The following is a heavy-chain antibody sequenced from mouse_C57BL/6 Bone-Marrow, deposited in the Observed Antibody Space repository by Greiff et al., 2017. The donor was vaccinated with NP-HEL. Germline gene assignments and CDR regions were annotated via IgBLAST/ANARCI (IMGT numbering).Heavy chain of an antibody. CDR2: IIPNNGGT. J-gene: IGHJ4*01. V-gene: IGHV1-26*01. D-gene: IGHD2-4*01. CDR1: GYTFTDYY. Sequence: EVQLQQSGPELVKPGASVKISCKASGYTFTDYYMNWVKLSHGQSLEWLGDIIPNNGGTRYNQTFKGKATLTVDKSSGTAYMERRSLTSEDSAGYYCARAPYYDYDGAMDYWGQGTSVTVSS. CDR3: ARAPYYDYDGAMDY.